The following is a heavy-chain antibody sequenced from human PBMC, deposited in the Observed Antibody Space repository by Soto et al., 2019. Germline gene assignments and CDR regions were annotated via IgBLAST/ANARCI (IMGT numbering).Heavy chain of an antibody. CDR1: GFTFSSYG. Sequence: QVQLVESGGGVVQPGRSLRLSCAASGFTFSSYGMHWVRQAPGKGLEWVAVISYDGSNKYYADSVKGRFTISRDNSKNTLYLQMNSLRAEDTAVYYCAKTGRYCISTSCYGWFDPWGQGTLVTVSS. CDR2: ISYDGSNK. D-gene: IGHD2-2*01. J-gene: IGHJ5*02. V-gene: IGHV3-30*18. CDR3: AKTGRYCISTSCYGWFDP.